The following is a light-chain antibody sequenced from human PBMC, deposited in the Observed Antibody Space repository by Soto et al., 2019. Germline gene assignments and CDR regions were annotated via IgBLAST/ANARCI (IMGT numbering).Light chain of an antibody. CDR2: AAS. CDR1: QSISSY. Sequence: DLQMTQSPSSLSASVGHRVIITCRASQSISSYLNWYQQKPGKAPKLLIYAASSLQSGVPSRFSGSGSGTDFTLTISSLQPEDFATYYCQQSYSTPRTFGQGTKVDI. J-gene: IGKJ1*01. V-gene: IGKV1-39*01. CDR3: QQSYSTPRT.